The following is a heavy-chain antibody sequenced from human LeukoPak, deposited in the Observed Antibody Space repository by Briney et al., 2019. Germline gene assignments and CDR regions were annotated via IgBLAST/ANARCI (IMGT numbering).Heavy chain of an antibody. V-gene: IGHV4-59*08. J-gene: IGHJ4*02. CDR2: SCYTGST. Sequence: SETLSLTCSVSGAPIGSFYWSWIRQSPGKGLEWIGYSCYTGSTNYNPSLKSRATISVDTSKNQFSLNLRSVTAADTAMYYCATSRSGYSYADYWGQGTLATVSS. CDR1: GAPIGSFY. CDR3: ATSRSGYSYADY. D-gene: IGHD5-18*01.